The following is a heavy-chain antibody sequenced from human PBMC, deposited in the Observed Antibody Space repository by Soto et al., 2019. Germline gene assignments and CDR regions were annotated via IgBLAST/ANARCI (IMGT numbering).Heavy chain of an antibody. D-gene: IGHD6-13*01. CDR3: ARARRSSSWYYFDY. CDR2: INHSGST. J-gene: IGHJ4*02. V-gene: IGHV4-34*01. Sequence: QVQLQQWGAGLLKPSETLSLTCAVYGGSFSGYYWSWIRQPPGKGLEWIGEINHSGSTNYNPSLKSRVTISVDTSTNQFSLKLSSVTAADTAVYYCARARRSSSWYYFDYWGQGTLVTVSS. CDR1: GGSFSGYY.